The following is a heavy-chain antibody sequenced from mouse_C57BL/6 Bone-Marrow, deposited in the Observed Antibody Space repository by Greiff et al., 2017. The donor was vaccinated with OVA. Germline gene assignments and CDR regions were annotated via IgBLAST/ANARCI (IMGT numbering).Heavy chain of an antibody. Sequence: QVQLQQPGAELVKPGASVKLSCKASGYTFTSYWMHWVKQRPGQGLEWIGMIHPNSGSTNYKEKFKSKATLTVDKSSSTAYMQLSSLTSEDSAVYYCARWMYYYSSSSYWYFDVWGTGTTVTVSS. CDR1: GYTFTSYW. V-gene: IGHV1-64*01. CDR3: ARWMYYYSSSSYWYFDV. J-gene: IGHJ1*03. D-gene: IGHD1-1*01. CDR2: IHPNSGST.